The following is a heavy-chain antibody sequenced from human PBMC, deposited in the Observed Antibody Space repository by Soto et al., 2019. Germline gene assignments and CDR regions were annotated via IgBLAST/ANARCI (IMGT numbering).Heavy chain of an antibody. CDR3: ARHRTPGAAMVKSGNYYFDY. Sequence: ASVKVSCKASGYTFTSYYMHWVRQAPGQGLEWMGIINPSGGSTSYAQKFQGRVTMTRDTSTSTVYMELSSLRSEDTAVYYCARHRTPGAAMVKSGNYYFDYWGQGTLVTVSS. CDR2: INPSGGST. CDR1: GYTFTSYY. V-gene: IGHV1-46*01. D-gene: IGHD5-18*01. J-gene: IGHJ4*02.